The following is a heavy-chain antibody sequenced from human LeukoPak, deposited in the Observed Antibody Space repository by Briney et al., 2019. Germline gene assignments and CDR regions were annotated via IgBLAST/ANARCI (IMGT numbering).Heavy chain of an antibody. J-gene: IGHJ4*02. D-gene: IGHD6-19*01. V-gene: IGHV4-39*07. CDR3: ARGSSGWQFDY. CDR1: GGSISSSSHY. Sequence: SETLSLTCTVSGGSISSSSHYWGWIRQPPGKGLEWIGSIYYSVSTYYNPSLKGRVTISVDTSKNQFSLRLSSVTAADTAVYYCARGSSGWQFDYWGQGTLVTVSS. CDR2: IYYSVST.